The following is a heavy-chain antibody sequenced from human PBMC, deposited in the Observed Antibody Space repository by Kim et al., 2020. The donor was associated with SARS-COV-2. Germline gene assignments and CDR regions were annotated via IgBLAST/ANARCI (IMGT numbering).Heavy chain of an antibody. D-gene: IGHD6-19*01. CDR1: GGTFSSYA. CDR3: ARGDRTYSCGWCFDY. V-gene: IGHV1-69*13. J-gene: IGHJ4*02. Sequence: SVKVSCKASGGTFSSYAISWVRQAPGQGLEWMGGIIPIFGTANYAQKFQGRVTITADESTSTAYMELSSQRSEDTAVYYCARGDRTYSCGWCFDYWGQGTLVTVSS. CDR2: IIPIFGTA.